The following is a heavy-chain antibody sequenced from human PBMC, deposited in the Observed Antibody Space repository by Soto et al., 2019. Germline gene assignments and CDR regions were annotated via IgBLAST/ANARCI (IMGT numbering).Heavy chain of an antibody. CDR1: GYTFTSYG. Sequence: SVKVSCKASGYTFTSYGISWVRQAPGQGLEWMGGIIPIFGTANYAQKFQGRVTITADESTSTAYMELSSLRSEDTAVYYCARIWDIVVVVAATPRPDYYGMDVWGQGATVTVSS. V-gene: IGHV1-69*13. CDR3: ARIWDIVVVVAATPRPDYYGMDV. CDR2: IIPIFGTA. J-gene: IGHJ6*02. D-gene: IGHD2-15*01.